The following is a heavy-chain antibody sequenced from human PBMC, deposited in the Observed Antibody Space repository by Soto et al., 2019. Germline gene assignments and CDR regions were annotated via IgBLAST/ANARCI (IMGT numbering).Heavy chain of an antibody. CDR3: ATGPDY. J-gene: IGHJ4*02. V-gene: IGHV3-23*01. Sequence: EVQLLESGGGLVQPGGSLRLSCAASGFTFSSYAMTWVRQAPGKGLEWVSGIRGSSTYYADSVKGRFTVSRDNSKDTLYLQMNSLRADDTAIYYCATGPDYWGQGTLVTVSS. CDR1: GFTFSSYA. CDR2: IRGSST.